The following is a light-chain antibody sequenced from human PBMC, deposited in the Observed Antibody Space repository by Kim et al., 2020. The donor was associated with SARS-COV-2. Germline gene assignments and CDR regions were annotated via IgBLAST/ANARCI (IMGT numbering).Light chain of an antibody. CDR1: SSDLGGYDY. CDR2: DVT. CDR3: SSYTTYTTWV. V-gene: IGLV2-14*01. Sequence: QSALTQPASVSGSPGQSITISWTGTSSDLGGYDYVSWYQQHPGKAPKLIIYDVTRRPSGVSNRFSASKSGNTASLTVSGLQAEDEAGYYCSSYTTYTTWVFGGGTQLTVL. J-gene: IGLJ3*02.